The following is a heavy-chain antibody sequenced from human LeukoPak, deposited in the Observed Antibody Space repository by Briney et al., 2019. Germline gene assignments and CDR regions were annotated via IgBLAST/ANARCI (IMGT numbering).Heavy chain of an antibody. D-gene: IGHD6-19*01. CDR2: ISWNSGSI. V-gene: IGHV3-9*03. J-gene: IGHJ4*02. CDR3: AKAGSVAVAGPLDY. CDR1: GFTFDDYA. Sequence: GGSLRLSCAASGFTFDDYAMHWVRQAPGKGLEWVSGISWNSGSIGYADSVKGRFTISRDNAKNSLYLQMNSLRAEDMALYYCAKAGSVAVAGPLDYWGQGTLVTVSS.